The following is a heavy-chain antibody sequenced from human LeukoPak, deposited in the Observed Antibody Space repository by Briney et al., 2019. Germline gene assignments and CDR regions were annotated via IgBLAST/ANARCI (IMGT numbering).Heavy chain of an antibody. V-gene: IGHV3-43*01. CDR2: ISWDGDNT. J-gene: IGHJ5*02. CDR1: GFTFDDYT. Sequence: GGSLRLSCAASGFTFDDYTMHWVRQAPGKGLERGSLISWDGDNTYYADSVKGRLTISRDNSKNSLYLQMNSLRTEDTAFYYCAKGTGKSPLNWLDPWGQGTLVTVSS. D-gene: IGHD1-14*01. CDR3: AKGTGKSPLNWLDP.